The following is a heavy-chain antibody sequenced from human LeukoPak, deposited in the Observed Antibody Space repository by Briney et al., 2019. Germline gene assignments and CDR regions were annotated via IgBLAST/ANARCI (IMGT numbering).Heavy chain of an antibody. V-gene: IGHV3-72*01. CDR3: TRTSGSYSGGAFDI. D-gene: IGHD1-26*01. CDR2: IRNKANRYTT. CDR1: GFTFSDHY. Sequence: PGGSLRLSCAASGFTFSDHYMDWVRQAPGKGLEWVGRIRNKANRYTTEYAASVKGRFTFSRDDSKNSLYLQMNSLKTEDTAMYYCTRTSGSYSGGAFDIWGQGTMVTVSS. J-gene: IGHJ3*02.